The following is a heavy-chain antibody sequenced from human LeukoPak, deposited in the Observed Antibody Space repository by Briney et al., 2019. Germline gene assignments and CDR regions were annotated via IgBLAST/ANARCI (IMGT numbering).Heavy chain of an antibody. V-gene: IGHV4-61*01. Sequence: PSETLSLTCTVSGGSVSSGSYYWSWIRQPPGKGLEWIGYIYYSGSTNYNPSLKSRVTISVDTSKNQFSLKLSSVTAADTAVYYCARMYYYGSGSYWYCFDYWGQGTLVTVSS. D-gene: IGHD3-10*01. CDR3: ARMYYYGSGSYWYCFDY. CDR2: IYYSGST. CDR1: GGSVSSGSYY. J-gene: IGHJ4*02.